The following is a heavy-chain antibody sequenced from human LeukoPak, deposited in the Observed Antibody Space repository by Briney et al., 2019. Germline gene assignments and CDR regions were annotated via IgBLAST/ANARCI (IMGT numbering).Heavy chain of an antibody. J-gene: IGHJ4*02. CDR2: IIPIFGTA. V-gene: IGHV1-69*13. Sequence: SVNVSCTASGGTFSSYAISWVRQAPGQGLEWMGGIIPIFGTANYAQKFQGRVTITADESTSTAYMELSSLRSEDTAVYYCAREGYARTPLDYWGQGTLVTVSS. CDR1: GGTFSSYA. D-gene: IGHD2-2*01. CDR3: AREGYARTPLDY.